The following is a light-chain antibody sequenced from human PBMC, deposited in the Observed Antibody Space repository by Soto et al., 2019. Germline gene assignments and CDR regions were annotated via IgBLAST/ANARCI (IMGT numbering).Light chain of an antibody. V-gene: IGLV2-14*01. J-gene: IGLJ1*01. Sequence: QSALTQPASVSGSPGQSIAISCTGTSSDIGSYNYVSWYQQHPGKAPKLMIYDVSNRPSGVSDRFSGSKSGNTASLTISGLQAEDEADYYCKSFTPSTTYVFGPGTKVTVL. CDR3: KSFTPSTTYV. CDR2: DVS. CDR1: SSDIGSYNY.